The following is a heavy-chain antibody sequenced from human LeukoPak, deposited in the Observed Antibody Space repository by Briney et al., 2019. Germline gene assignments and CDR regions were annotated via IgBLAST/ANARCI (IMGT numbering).Heavy chain of an antibody. D-gene: IGHD3-10*01. V-gene: IGHV3-48*01. Sequence: GGSLRLSCAASGFTFSSYSMNWVRQAPGKGLEWVSYISSSSSTIYYADSVKGRFTISRDNAKNSLYLQMNSLRAEDTAVYYCARDLWDYFGSGTYYYYAMDVWSQGTTVTVSS. CDR1: GFTFSSYS. CDR3: ARDLWDYFGSGTYYYYAMDV. J-gene: IGHJ6*02. CDR2: ISSSSSTI.